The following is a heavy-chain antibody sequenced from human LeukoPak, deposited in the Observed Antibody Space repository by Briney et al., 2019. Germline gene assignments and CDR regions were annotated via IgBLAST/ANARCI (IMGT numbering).Heavy chain of an antibody. J-gene: IGHJ3*02. CDR2: IYYSGST. V-gene: IGHV4-61*01. CDR1: GGSISSSSYY. CDR3: ASRSAKVTSDAFDI. D-gene: IGHD3-16*01. Sequence: PSETLSLTCTVSGGSISSSSYYWNWIRQPPGKGLEWIGYIYYSGSTNYNPSLKSRVTISVDTSKNQFSLRLSSVTAADTAVYYCASRSAKVTSDAFDIWGQGTMVTVSS.